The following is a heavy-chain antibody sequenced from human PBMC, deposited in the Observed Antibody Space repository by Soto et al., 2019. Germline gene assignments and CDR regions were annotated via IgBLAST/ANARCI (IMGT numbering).Heavy chain of an antibody. J-gene: IGHJ4*02. D-gene: IGHD2-8*01. CDR2: KNPNSGTT. CDR1: GYTFTSYN. V-gene: IGHV1-8*01. CDR3: VRYGVAASY. Sequence: ASVKVSCKASGYTFTSYNINWVRQATGQGLEWMGWKNPNSGTTGYAQKFQDRITLTRDTSITTAYMELSSLRSDDTAIYFCVRYGVAASYWGQGTQVTVSS.